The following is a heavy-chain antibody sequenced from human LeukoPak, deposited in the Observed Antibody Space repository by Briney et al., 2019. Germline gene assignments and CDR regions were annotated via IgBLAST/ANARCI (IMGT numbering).Heavy chain of an antibody. V-gene: IGHV4-39*07. CDR2: IYYSGST. CDR1: GGSISSSSYY. D-gene: IGHD6-13*01. CDR3: ARVGSSWDAFDI. J-gene: IGHJ3*02. Sequence: PSETLSLTCTVSGGSISSSSYYWGWIRQPPGKGLEWIGSIYYSGSTYYNPSLKSRVTISVDTSKNQFSLKLSSVTAADTAVYYCARVGSSWDAFDIWGQGTMVTVSS.